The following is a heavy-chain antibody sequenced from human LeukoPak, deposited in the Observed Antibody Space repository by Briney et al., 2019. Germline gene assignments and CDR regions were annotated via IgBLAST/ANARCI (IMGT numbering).Heavy chain of an antibody. D-gene: IGHD5-12*01. V-gene: IGHV4-59*08. Sequence: SETLSLTCTVSGGSLSSYYWSWIRQPPGKGLEWIGYIYSTGSANYNPSLKSRVTLSVDTAKNQFSLKLNSVTAADTAVYYCAKMGGYSGYATHWGQGTLVTVSS. CDR1: GGSLSSYY. CDR2: IYSTGSA. J-gene: IGHJ4*02. CDR3: AKMGGYSGYATH.